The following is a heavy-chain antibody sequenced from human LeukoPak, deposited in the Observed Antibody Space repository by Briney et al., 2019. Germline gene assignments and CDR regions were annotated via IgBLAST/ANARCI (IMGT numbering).Heavy chain of an antibody. CDR3: ATTLGYCGGGSCHN. J-gene: IGHJ4*02. V-gene: IGHV3-48*01. Sequence: PGGSLRLSCAASGFTFSSYSMNWVRQAPGKGLEWVSYISSSSSTIYYADSVKGRFTISRDKAKNSLYLQMNSLRAEDTAVYYCATTLGYCGGGSCHNWGQGTLVTVSS. CDR2: ISSSSSTI. D-gene: IGHD2-15*01. CDR1: GFTFSSYS.